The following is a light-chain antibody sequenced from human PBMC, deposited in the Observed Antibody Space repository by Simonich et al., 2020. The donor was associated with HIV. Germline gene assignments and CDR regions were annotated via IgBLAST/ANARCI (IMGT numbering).Light chain of an antibody. CDR2: GAS. Sequence: EIVMTQSPATLSVSPGERATLSCMASQSISSNLAWYQQRPGQAPRLLIYGASSRATGIPDRFSGSGSGTDFTLTISRLEPEDFAVYYCQQYGSSPGTFGQGTKVEIK. J-gene: IGKJ1*01. CDR3: QQYGSSPGT. CDR1: QSISSN. V-gene: IGKV3-20*01.